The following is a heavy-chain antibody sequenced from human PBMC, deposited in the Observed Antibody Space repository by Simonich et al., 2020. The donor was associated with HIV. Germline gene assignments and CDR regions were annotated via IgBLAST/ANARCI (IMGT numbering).Heavy chain of an antibody. D-gene: IGHD3-10*01. CDR2: ISWNSGSI. CDR1: GFTFDDYA. CDR3: AKDKGAYYGSGSPVY. J-gene: IGHJ4*02. V-gene: IGHV3-9*01. Sequence: EVQLVESGGGLVQPGRSLRLSCAASGFTFDDYAMHWVRQAPGKGWKWVTGISWNSGSIGYADSVKGRFTISRDNAKNSLYLQMNSLRAEDTALYYCAKDKGAYYGSGSPVYWGQGTLVTVSS.